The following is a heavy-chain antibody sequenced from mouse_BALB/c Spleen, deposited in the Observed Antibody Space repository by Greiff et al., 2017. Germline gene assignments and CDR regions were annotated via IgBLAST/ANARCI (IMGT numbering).Heavy chain of an antibody. Sequence: EVKLLESGPGLVKPSQSLSLTCTVTGYSITSDYAWNWIRQFPGNKLEWMGYISYSGSTSYNPSLKSRISITRDTSKNQFFLQLNSVTTEDTATYYCARERDYGYAWFAYWGQGTLVTVSA. V-gene: IGHV3-2*02. CDR1: GYSITSDYA. D-gene: IGHD1-2*01. CDR2: ISYSGST. J-gene: IGHJ3*01. CDR3: ARERDYGYAWFAY.